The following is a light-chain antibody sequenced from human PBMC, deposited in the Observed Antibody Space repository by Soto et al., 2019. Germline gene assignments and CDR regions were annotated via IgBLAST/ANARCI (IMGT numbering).Light chain of an antibody. V-gene: IGKV3-15*01. J-gene: IGKJ1*01. Sequence: EIVMTQSPATLSVSPGERATLSCRASQSVSSTLAWYQQRPGQAPRLLIYGASTRATGISARFSGSGSGTEFTLTISSLQSEDFAVYYCQQYIYWPWTFGQGTKVDIK. CDR3: QQYIYWPWT. CDR2: GAS. CDR1: QSVSST.